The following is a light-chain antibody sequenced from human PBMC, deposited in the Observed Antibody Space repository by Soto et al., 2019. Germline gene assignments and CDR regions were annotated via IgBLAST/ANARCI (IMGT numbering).Light chain of an antibody. V-gene: IGKV1-39*01. CDR2: AAD. CDR3: QQSYDMPWT. J-gene: IGKJ5*01. Sequence: DIQMSQSPSSLSASVGDTVTITCRASQSITNYLTWFLQKPGKAPSLLIFAADNLQDGVPSRFSGSGSGRDFSLTISSLQPEDFATYYCQQSYDMPWTFGQGTRLEIK. CDR1: QSITNY.